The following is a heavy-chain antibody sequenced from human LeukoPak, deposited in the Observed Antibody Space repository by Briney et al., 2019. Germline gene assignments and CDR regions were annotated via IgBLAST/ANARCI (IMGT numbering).Heavy chain of an antibody. V-gene: IGHV3-21*01. J-gene: IGHJ4*02. D-gene: IGHD3-22*01. CDR3: ARGRFYDGSGYYPN. CDR2: ISSSSSYI. Sequence: GGSLRLSCAASGFTFSSYSMNWVRQAPGKGLEWVSSISSSSSYIYYADSVKGRFTISRDNAKNSLYLQMNSLRAEDTAVYYCARGRFYDGSGYYPNWGQGTLVTVSS. CDR1: GFTFSSYS.